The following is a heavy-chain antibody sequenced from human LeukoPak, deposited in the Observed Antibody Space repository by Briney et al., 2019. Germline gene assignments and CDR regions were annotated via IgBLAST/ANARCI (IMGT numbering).Heavy chain of an antibody. V-gene: IGHV3-66*01. Sequence: GGSLRLSCAASGFTVAGHYMSWVRQTPGQGLEWVSVLYISGDTKYADSVRGRFTISRDNSKNTLYLQMNSLRAEDTAVYYCARGPDSMTSFDFWGQGTLVTVSS. CDR3: ARGPDSMTSFDF. CDR2: LYISGDT. CDR1: GFTVAGHY. D-gene: IGHD2/OR15-2a*01. J-gene: IGHJ4*02.